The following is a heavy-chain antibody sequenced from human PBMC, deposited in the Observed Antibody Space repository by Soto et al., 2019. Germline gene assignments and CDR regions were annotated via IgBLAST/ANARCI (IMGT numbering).Heavy chain of an antibody. V-gene: IGHV2-5*02. J-gene: IGHJ1*01. CDR3: AREALDYGDYVYFRH. CDR1: GFSLSTSGVG. Sequence: QITLKESGPPLVKPTQTLTLTCTFSGFSLSTSGVGVGWIRQPPGKALEWLALIYWDDDKRYSPSLKSSLTITKDPSKNPVVLAMPHMDPVDTATYYCAREALDYGDYVYFRHWGQGSLVTASS. D-gene: IGHD4-17*01. CDR2: IYWDDDK.